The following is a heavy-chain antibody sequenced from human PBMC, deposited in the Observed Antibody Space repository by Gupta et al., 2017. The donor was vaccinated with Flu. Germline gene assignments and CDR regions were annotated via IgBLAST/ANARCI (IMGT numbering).Heavy chain of an antibody. Sequence: SNDAMIWVRQAPGKGLEWVSAIRGGGGNTYYADSVKGRFTISRDNSKNTLYLHMNSLRDDDTAVYYCARDPNGDYIGAFDFWGHGTMVTVSS. V-gene: IGHV3-23*01. D-gene: IGHD4-17*01. J-gene: IGHJ3*01. CDR1: SNDA. CDR3: ARDPNGDYIGAFDF. CDR2: IRGGGGNT.